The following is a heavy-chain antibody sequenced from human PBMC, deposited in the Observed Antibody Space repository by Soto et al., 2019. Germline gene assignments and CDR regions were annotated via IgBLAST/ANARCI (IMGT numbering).Heavy chain of an antibody. D-gene: IGHD3-22*01. V-gene: IGHV1-69*06. J-gene: IGHJ5*02. CDR2: IIPIFGTA. CDR1: GGTFSSYA. Sequence: QVQLVQSGAEVKKPGSSVKVSCKASGGTFSSYAISWVRQAPGQGLEWMGGIIPIFGTANYAQKFQGRVTITADKSTSTAYMALSSLRSEDTAVYYCARLMVYYYDSSGLNWFDPWGQGTLVTVSS. CDR3: ARLMVYYYDSSGLNWFDP.